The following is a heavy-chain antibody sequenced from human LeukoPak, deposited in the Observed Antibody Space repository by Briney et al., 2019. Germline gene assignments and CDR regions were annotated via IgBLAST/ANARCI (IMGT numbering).Heavy chain of an antibody. CDR1: GGSISSTTYY. CDR3: ARGSMDGDYFDY. D-gene: IGHD2-21*01. CDR2: IYYDGNT. Sequence: ASETLSLTCTVSGGSISSTTYYWGWVRQPPGKWLEWIGSIYYDGNTYFNPSLKSRLTISVDTSKNQFSLKLSSVTAADTAVYYCARGSMDGDYFDYWGQGTLVTVSS. V-gene: IGHV4-39*01. J-gene: IGHJ4*02.